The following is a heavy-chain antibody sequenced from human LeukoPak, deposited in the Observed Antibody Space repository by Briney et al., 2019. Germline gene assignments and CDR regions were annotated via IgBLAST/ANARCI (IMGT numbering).Heavy chain of an antibody. CDR3: ARVPVSRAIDY. V-gene: IGHV3-7*01. CDR2: INQDGSAT. J-gene: IGHJ4*02. D-gene: IGHD3-3*02. Sequence: GGSLRLSCAASGFTFSTYWMSWVRQAPGKGLEWVANINQDGSATNYVDSAKGRFIVSRDNAKNSVFLQMSSLRAEDTAVYYCARVPVSRAIDYWGQGTLVTVSS. CDR1: GFTFSTYW.